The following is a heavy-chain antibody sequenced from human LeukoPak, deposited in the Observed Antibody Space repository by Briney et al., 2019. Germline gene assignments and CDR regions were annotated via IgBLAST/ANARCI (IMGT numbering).Heavy chain of an antibody. Sequence: SVKVSCKASGGTFSSYAISWVRQAPGRGLEWMGGIIPIFGTANYAQKFQGRVTITTDESTSTAYMELSSLRSEDTAVYYCARGSRDYYDSSGYRFDYWGQGTLVTVSS. D-gene: IGHD3-22*01. CDR3: ARGSRDYYDSSGYRFDY. J-gene: IGHJ4*02. CDR2: IIPIFGTA. V-gene: IGHV1-69*05. CDR1: GGTFSSYA.